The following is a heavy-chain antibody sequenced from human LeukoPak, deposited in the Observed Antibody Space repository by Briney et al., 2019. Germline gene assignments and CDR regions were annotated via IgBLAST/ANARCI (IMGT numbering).Heavy chain of an antibody. D-gene: IGHD2-8*01. CDR3: AKGERYCIDGVCYRDY. V-gene: IGHV3-23*01. J-gene: IGHJ4*02. Sequence: AGGSLRLSCAASGFTFSNYAMNWVRQAPGKGLEWVSDISGSGGNTYYADSAKGRFTISRDNSKNTLYLQMNSLRAEDTAVYYCAKGERYCIDGVCYRDYWGQGTLVTVSS. CDR2: ISGSGGNT. CDR1: GFTFSNYA.